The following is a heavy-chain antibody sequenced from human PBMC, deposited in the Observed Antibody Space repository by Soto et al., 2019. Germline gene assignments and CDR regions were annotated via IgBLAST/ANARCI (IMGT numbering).Heavy chain of an antibody. V-gene: IGHV3-48*01. Sequence: PGGSLRLSCAASGFTFSSYSMNWVRQAPGKGLEWVSYISSSSSTIYYADSVKGRFTISRDNAKNSLYLQMNSLRAEDTAVYYCARGWSPSYYYDSSGYQDVWGQGTTVTVSS. CDR3: ARGWSPSYYYDSSGYQDV. CDR1: GFTFSSYS. J-gene: IGHJ6*02. CDR2: ISSSSSTI. D-gene: IGHD3-22*01.